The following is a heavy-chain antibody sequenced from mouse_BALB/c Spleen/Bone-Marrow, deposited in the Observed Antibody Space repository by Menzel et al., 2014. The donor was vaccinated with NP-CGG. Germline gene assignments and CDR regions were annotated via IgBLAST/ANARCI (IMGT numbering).Heavy chain of an antibody. CDR2: ISSGGSYT. J-gene: IGHJ2*01. Sequence: EVKLVESGGDLVKPGGSLKLSCAASGFTFSSYGMSWVRQTPDKRLEWVATISSGGSYTYYPDSVKGRFTISRDNAKNTLYLQMSSLKSEDTAMYYCARPTTVVATGGSFDYWGQSTPLTVSS. D-gene: IGHD1-1*01. CDR1: GFTFSSYG. V-gene: IGHV5-6*01. CDR3: ARPTTVVATGGSFDY.